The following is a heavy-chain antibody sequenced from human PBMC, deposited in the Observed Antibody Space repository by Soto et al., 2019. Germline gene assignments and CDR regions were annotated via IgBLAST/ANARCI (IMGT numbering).Heavy chain of an antibody. CDR3: ARTTFYDIFTAYYSLFDY. Sequence: QVQLQESGPGLVKPSQTLTLTCTVSGGSISSGGYYWSWIRQHPGKGLEWIGYISDSGSTYYNPSLKRLVTISVDTSKNHFSLKLSAVTAADTAVYYCARTTFYDIFTAYYSLFDYWGQGTLVTVSS. CDR1: GGSISSGGYY. CDR2: ISDSGST. D-gene: IGHD3-9*01. J-gene: IGHJ4*02. V-gene: IGHV4-31*01.